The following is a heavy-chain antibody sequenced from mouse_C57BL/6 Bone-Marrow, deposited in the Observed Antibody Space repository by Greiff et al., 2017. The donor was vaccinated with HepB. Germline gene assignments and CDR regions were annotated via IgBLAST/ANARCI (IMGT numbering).Heavy chain of an antibody. V-gene: IGHV5-6*01. CDR1: GFTFSSYG. CDR2: ISSGGSYT. Sequence: EVKLMESGGDLVKPGGSLKLSCAASGFTFSSYGMSWVRQTPDKRLEWVATISSGGSYTYYPDSVKGRFTISRDNAKNTLYLQMSSVKSEDTAMYYCARHGIPMDYWGQGTSVTVSS. CDR3: ARHGIPMDY. J-gene: IGHJ4*01.